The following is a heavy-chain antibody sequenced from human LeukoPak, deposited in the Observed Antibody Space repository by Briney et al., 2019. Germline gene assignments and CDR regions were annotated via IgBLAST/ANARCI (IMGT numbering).Heavy chain of an antibody. D-gene: IGHD5-18*01. CDR3: AKRERESYNYGYPDY. CDR1: GFSVSGTH. V-gene: IGHV3-53*01. CDR2: MYTGGTT. Sequence: PGGSLRLSCAASGFSVSGTHMTWVRQAPGKGLEWVSAMYTGGTTYYADSVSGRFTIFRDNAKNTLYLQMNSLRPEDTAVYYCAKRERESYNYGYPDYWGQGTLVTVS. J-gene: IGHJ4*02.